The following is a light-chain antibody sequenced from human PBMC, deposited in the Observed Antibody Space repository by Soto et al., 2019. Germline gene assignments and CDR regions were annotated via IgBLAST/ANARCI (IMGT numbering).Light chain of an antibody. J-gene: IGLJ1*01. CDR3: SLYTSNGSLI. V-gene: IGLV2-14*01. CDR1: SSDIGAYDY. CDR2: EVS. Sequence: QSVLTQPASVSGSPGQSITISCTGTSSDIGAYDYVSWYQQHPGKAPKLMIFEVSDRPSGASIRFSGSKSGNTASLTISGLQTEDETDYFCSLYTSNGSLIFGPGTKLTVL.